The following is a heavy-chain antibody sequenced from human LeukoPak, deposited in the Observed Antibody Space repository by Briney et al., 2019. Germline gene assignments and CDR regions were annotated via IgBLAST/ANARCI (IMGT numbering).Heavy chain of an antibody. CDR2: ISGSGGST. CDR3: AKDRLFGGTTSCYNGCDP. CDR1: GFTFSSYA. D-gene: IGHD2-2*02. J-gene: IGHJ5*02. V-gene: IGHV3-23*01. Sequence: GGSLRLSCAASGFTFSSYAMSWVRQAPGKGLEWVSVISGSGGSTYYADSVKGRFTISRDNSKNTLFLQMNSLTAEDTAVYYCAKDRLFGGTTSCYNGCDPWGQGTLVTVSS.